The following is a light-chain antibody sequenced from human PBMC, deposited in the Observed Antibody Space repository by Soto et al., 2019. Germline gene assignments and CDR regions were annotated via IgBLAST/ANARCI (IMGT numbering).Light chain of an antibody. CDR2: EVS. CDR1: SSDVGGYNY. V-gene: IGLV2-14*01. Sequence: QSVLTQPASVSESPGQSITISCTGTSSDVGGYNYVSWYQQHPGKAPKLMIYEVSNRPSRVSNRFSGSKSGNTASLTISGLQAEDEADYYCSSYTRSSTSYVFGTGTQLTVL. CDR3: SSYTRSSTSYV. J-gene: IGLJ1*01.